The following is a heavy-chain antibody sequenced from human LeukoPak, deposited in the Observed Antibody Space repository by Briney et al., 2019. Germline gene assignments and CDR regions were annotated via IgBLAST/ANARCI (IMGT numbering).Heavy chain of an antibody. D-gene: IGHD1-26*01. CDR2: INHRGST. V-gene: IGHV4-34*01. CDR3: ASLVGATTEDY. CDR1: GGSFSHDY. J-gene: IGHJ4*02. Sequence: HSETLSLTCAVYGGSFSHDYWSLIRPPPGKGLEWIGEINHRGSTNYNPSLKSRVTISVDTSKNQFSLRLSSVTAADTAVYYCASLVGATTEDYWGQGTLVTVSS.